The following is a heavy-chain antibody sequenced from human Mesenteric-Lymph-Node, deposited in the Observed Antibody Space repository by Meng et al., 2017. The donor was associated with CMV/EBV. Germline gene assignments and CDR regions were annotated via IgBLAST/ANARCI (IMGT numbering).Heavy chain of an antibody. Sequence: SCKASGYTFTGYYMHWVRQAPGQGLEWMGRINPDSGGTNYAQKFQGWVTMTRDTSISTAYMELSRLRSDDTAVYYCARAFGYDYGDYWGQGTLVTVSS. J-gene: IGHJ4*02. D-gene: IGHD3-16*01. CDR1: GYTFTGYY. CDR3: ARAFGYDYGDY. V-gene: IGHV1-2*04. CDR2: INPDSGGT.